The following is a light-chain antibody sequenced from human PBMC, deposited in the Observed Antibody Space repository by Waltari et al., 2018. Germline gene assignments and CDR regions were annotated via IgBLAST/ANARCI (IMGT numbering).Light chain of an antibody. CDR1: SSNIEMNY. CDR2: RNN. CDR3: AAWDDSLSGLYV. Sequence: QSVLTQPPSASGTPGQRVTISCSGSSSNIEMNYVYWFQRLPGTAPRLLIYRNNHRPSGVPDRFAGSKSGTSASLAISGLRSDDEADYYCAAWDDSLSGLYVFGTGTKVTVL. V-gene: IGLV1-47*01. J-gene: IGLJ1*01.